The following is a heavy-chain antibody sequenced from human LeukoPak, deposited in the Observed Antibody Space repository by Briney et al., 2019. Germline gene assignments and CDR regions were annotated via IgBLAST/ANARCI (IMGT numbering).Heavy chain of an antibody. CDR1: GGTFSSYA. Sequence: ASVTVSCTASGGTFSSYAISWVRQAPGQGLEWMGRIIPILGIANYAQKFQGRVTITADKSTSTAYMELSSLRSEDTAVYYCARLNYDILTGYYPAVDYWGQGTLVTVSS. CDR3: ARLNYDILTGYYPAVDY. D-gene: IGHD3-9*01. J-gene: IGHJ4*02. CDR2: IIPILGIA. V-gene: IGHV1-69*04.